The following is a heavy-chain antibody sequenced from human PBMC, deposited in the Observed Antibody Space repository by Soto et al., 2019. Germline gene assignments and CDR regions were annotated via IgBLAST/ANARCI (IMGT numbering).Heavy chain of an antibody. V-gene: IGHV1-8*01. D-gene: IGHD3-9*01. CDR1: GYTFTSYD. J-gene: IGHJ4*02. CDR2: MNPNSGNT. Sequence: ASVKVSCKASGYTFTSYDINWVRQATGQGLEWMGWMNPNSGNTGYAQKFQGRVTMTRNTSISTAYMELSSLRSEDTAVYYCARGVLDYDILTGYSDYWGQGTLVTVSS. CDR3: ARGVLDYDILTGYSDY.